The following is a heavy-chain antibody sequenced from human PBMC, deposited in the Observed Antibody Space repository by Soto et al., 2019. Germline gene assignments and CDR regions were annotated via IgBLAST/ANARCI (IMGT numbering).Heavy chain of an antibody. J-gene: IGHJ5*02. D-gene: IGHD6-13*01. Sequence: EVQLVESGGGLIQPGGSLRLSCAASGFTVSSNYMSWVRQAPGKGLEWVSVIYSGGSTYYADSVKGRFTISRDNSKNTLYLQMNSLRAEDTAVYYCAKAGAAAGTNYFDPWGQGTLVTVSS. CDR1: GFTVSSNY. CDR2: IYSGGST. V-gene: IGHV3-53*01. CDR3: AKAGAAAGTNYFDP.